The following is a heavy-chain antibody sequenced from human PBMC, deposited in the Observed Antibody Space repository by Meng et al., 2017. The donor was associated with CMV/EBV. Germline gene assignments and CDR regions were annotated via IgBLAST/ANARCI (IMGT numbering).Heavy chain of an antibody. CDR2: MNPNSGNT. J-gene: IGHJ5*02. CDR3: ARTYPGWFDP. V-gene: IGHV1-8*01. CDR1: GYTFTSYD. Sequence: ASVKVSCKASGYTFTSYDINWVRQATGQGLEWMGWMNPNSGNTGYAQKFQGRVTMTTDTSTSTAYMELRSLRSDDTAVYYCARTYPGWFDPWGQGTLVTVSS.